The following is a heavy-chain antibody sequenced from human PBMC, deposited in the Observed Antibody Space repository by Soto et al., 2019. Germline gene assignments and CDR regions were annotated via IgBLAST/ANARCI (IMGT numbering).Heavy chain of an antibody. CDR1: GGSFSGYY. CDR2: MYHSGST. Sequence: PSETLSLTCAVYGGSFSGYYWSWIRQPPGKGLEWIGYMYHSGSTYYNPSLKSRVTISVDTSKNQFSLKPSSVTAADTAVYYCARSVFPWGQGTLVTVSS. V-gene: IGHV4-34*09. CDR3: ARSVFP. J-gene: IGHJ5*02.